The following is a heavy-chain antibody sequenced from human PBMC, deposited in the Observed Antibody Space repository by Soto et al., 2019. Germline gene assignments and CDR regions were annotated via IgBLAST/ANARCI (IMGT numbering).Heavy chain of an antibody. CDR1: GGSISSYY. CDR3: ARLFGWFDP. CDR2: IYYSGST. V-gene: IGHV4-59*01. Sequence: QVQLQESGPGLVKPSETLSLTCTVSGGSISSYYWSWIRQPPGKGLEWIGYIYYSGSTNYNPSLKSRVTISVDTSKNQFSLKLSSVTAADTAVYYCARLFGWFDPWGQGTLVTVSS. D-gene: IGHD3-10*01. J-gene: IGHJ5*02.